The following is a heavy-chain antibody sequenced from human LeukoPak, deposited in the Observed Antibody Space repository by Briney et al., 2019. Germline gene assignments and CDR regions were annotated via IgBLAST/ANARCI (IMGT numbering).Heavy chain of an antibody. CDR3: AKAWAGYSTGVDY. CDR2: ISGSGDNT. D-gene: IGHD4-11*01. CDR1: GFTFSSYA. V-gene: IGHV3-23*01. Sequence: RGSLKLSCAASGFTFSSYAMSWVRQAPGKGLEWVSAISGSGDNTYYADSVKGRFTISRDNSKNTLYLQINSLRAEDTAVYYCAKAWAGYSTGVDYWGQGTLLIGSS. J-gene: IGHJ4*02.